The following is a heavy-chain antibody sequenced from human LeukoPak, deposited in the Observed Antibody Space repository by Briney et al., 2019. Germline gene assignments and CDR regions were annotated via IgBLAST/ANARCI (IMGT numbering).Heavy chain of an antibody. CDR1: GGSISSHY. Sequence: PSETLSLTCTVSGGSISSHYWSWIRQPPGKGLEWIGCIYFTGSTNYNPSLKSRVTISVDTSKNQFSLKLSSVTAADTAVYYCARGIGMLTFGGATAGDYFDYWGQGTLVTVSS. CDR3: ARGIGMLTFGGATAGDYFDY. J-gene: IGHJ4*02. V-gene: IGHV4-59*11. CDR2: IYFTGST. D-gene: IGHD3-16*01.